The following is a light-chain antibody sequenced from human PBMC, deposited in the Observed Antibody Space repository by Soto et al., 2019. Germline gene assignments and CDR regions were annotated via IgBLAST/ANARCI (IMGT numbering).Light chain of an antibody. CDR3: QESYSTPSVT. CDR2: AAS. J-gene: IGKJ3*01. Sequence: DIQMTQSPSSMSASVGDRVTITCRASQSISAYLNWYQQKPGKAPKLLIYAASSLQSGVPSRFSGSGSGRDFTLPISSLQPEDFATYYCQESYSTPSVTFGPGTKVDIK. V-gene: IGKV1-39*01. CDR1: QSISAY.